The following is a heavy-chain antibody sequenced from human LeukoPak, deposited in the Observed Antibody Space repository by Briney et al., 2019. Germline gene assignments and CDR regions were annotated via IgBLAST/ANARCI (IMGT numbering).Heavy chain of an antibody. CDR1: GFIFSSYG. CDR2: ISYDGSNK. Sequence: GGSLRLSCAASGFIFSSYGMHWVRQAPGKGLEWVAGISYDGSNKYYGDSVKGRFTISRDNSKNTLDLQMNGLRAEDTAIYYCAKDYYYYDSSALHYYFDYWGHGTLVTVSS. D-gene: IGHD3-22*01. J-gene: IGHJ4*01. CDR3: AKDYYYYDSSALHYYFDY. V-gene: IGHV3-30*18.